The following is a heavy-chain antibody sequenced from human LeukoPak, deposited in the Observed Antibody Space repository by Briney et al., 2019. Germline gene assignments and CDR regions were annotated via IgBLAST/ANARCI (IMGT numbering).Heavy chain of an antibody. D-gene: IGHD3-16*02. Sequence: GGSLRLSCAASGFTFSRYWMHWVRQAPGKGLVWVSRINTDGSSTSYADSVKGRFTISRDNAKNTLYLQMNSLRVEDTAVYYCTRGYPIFDYWGQGILVTVSS. CDR1: GFTFSRYW. CDR3: TRGYPIFDY. J-gene: IGHJ4*02. CDR2: INTDGSST. V-gene: IGHV3-74*01.